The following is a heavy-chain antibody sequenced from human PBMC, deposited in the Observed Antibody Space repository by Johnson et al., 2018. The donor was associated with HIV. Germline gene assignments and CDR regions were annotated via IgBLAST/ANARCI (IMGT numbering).Heavy chain of an antibody. V-gene: IGHV3-66*01. CDR1: GFTFSSYA. Sequence: VQLVESGGGVVQPGGSLRLSCAASGFTFSSYAMHWVRQAPGKGLEWVSVIYSGGSTYYADSVKGRFTISRDNSKNTLYLQMNSLRAEDTAVYYCARKGDAFDIWGQGTKVTVSS. CDR3: ARKGDAFDI. CDR2: IYSGGST. J-gene: IGHJ3*02.